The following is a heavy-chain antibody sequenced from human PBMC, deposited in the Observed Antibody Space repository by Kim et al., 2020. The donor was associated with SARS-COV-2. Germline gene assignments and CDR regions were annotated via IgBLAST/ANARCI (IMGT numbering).Heavy chain of an antibody. Sequence: GGSLRLSCAASGFTFSSYEMNWVRQAPGKGLEWVSYISSSGSTIYYADSVKGRFTISRDNAKNSLYLQMNSLRAEDTAVYYCARGKAYSSGWYLNWFDPWGQGTLVTVSS. CDR1: GFTFSSYE. J-gene: IGHJ5*02. CDR3: ARGKAYSSGWYLNWFDP. V-gene: IGHV3-48*03. CDR2: ISSSGSTI. D-gene: IGHD6-19*01.